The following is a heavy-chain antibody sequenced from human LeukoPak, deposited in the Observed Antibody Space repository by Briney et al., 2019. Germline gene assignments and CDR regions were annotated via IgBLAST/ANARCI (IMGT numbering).Heavy chain of an antibody. Sequence: GGSLRLSCAASGITFNSYVMSWVRQAPGKGLEWVAVISFDGSNKYYGDSVKGRFTISRDNSKNTLYLQMNSLRPDDTAIYYCARDTLWEWGQGTLVTVSS. CDR3: ARDTLWE. CDR2: ISFDGSNK. D-gene: IGHD1-26*01. J-gene: IGHJ4*02. CDR1: GITFNSYV. V-gene: IGHV3-30-3*01.